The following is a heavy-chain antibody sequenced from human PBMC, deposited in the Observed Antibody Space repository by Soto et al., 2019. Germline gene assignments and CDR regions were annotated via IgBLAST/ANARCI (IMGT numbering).Heavy chain of an antibody. CDR1: GGSISSGGYS. CDR3: ARGVTTVTTIDY. Sequence: QLQLQESGSGLVKPSQTLSLTCAVSGGSISSGGYSWSWMRQPPGKGLEWIGYIYHSGSTYYNPSLKRRVTISVDTSKNQFSLKPSSVTAADTAVYYCARGVTTVTTIDYWGQGTLVTDSS. V-gene: IGHV4-30-2*01. CDR2: IYHSGST. J-gene: IGHJ4*02. D-gene: IGHD4-17*01.